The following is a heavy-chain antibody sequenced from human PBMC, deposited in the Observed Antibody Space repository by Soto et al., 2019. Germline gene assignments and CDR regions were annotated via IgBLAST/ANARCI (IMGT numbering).Heavy chain of an antibody. V-gene: IGHV3-7*05. J-gene: IGHJ4*02. CDR3: AGRPIHSPFDY. CDR1: GFTFSSYW. D-gene: IGHD6-6*01. CDR2: IKQDGSEK. Sequence: GGSLRLSCAASGFTFSSYWMSGARQAPGKGLEWVANIKQDGSEKYYVDSVKGRFTISRDNAKNSLYLQMNSLRAEDTAVYYCAGRPIHSPFDYWGQGTLVTVSS.